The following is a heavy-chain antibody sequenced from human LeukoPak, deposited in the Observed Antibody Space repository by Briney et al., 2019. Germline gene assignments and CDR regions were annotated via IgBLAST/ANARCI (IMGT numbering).Heavy chain of an antibody. CDR2: IYHSGSS. CDR3: ARVYYYDSSGYYFLDY. Sequence: PSQTLSLTCAVSGGSISSGGYSWSWIRQPPGKGLEWIGYIYHSGSSYYNPSLKSRVTISVDRSKNQFSLKLSSVTAADTAVYYCARVYYYDSSGYYFLDYWGQGTLVTVSS. J-gene: IGHJ4*02. V-gene: IGHV4-30-2*01. CDR1: GGSISSGGYS. D-gene: IGHD3-22*01.